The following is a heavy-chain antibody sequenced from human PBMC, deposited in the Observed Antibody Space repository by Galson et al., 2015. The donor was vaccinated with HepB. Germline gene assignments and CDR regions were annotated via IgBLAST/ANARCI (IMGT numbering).Heavy chain of an antibody. J-gene: IGHJ3*02. CDR3: ARDRGDYVWGKIPGPDAFDI. Sequence: SLRLSCAASGFTFSSYAMSWVRQAPGKGLEWVSAISGSGGNTYYADSVKGRFTISRDNSKNTLYLQMNSLRAEDTAVYYCARDRGDYVWGKIPGPDAFDIWGQGTMVTVSS. CDR2: ISGSGGNT. D-gene: IGHD3-16*01. CDR1: GFTFSSYA. V-gene: IGHV3-23*01.